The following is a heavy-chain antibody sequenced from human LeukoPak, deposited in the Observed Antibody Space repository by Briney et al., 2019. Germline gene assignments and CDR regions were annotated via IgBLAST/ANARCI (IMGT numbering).Heavy chain of an antibody. CDR2: LSGTGGNT. D-gene: IGHD1-26*01. Sequence: GGSLRLSCAASGFTFSSYAMSWVRQVPGKGLEWVSTLSGTGGNTFYADSVKGRFTISRDNSKSTLYLQMSSLRAEDTAVYYCARDGTTTFYYMDVWGKGTTVTVSS. CDR1: GFTFSSYA. V-gene: IGHV3-23*01. J-gene: IGHJ6*03. CDR3: ARDGTTTFYYMDV.